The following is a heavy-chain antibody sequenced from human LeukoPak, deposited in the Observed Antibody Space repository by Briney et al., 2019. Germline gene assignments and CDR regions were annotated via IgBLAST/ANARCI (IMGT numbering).Heavy chain of an antibody. D-gene: IGHD4-11*01. CDR2: IYYSGST. CDR1: GGSISSGDYY. J-gene: IGHJ4*02. CDR3: ARSPRRRLQGPGPFDY. V-gene: IGHV4-30-4*01. Sequence: PSQTLSLTCTVCGGSISSGDYYWRWSRQPRGRGVDWNEYIYYSGSTYYNPSLKSRVTISVDTSKNQFSLKLSSVTAADTAVYYCARSPRRRLQGPGPFDYWGQGTLVTVSS.